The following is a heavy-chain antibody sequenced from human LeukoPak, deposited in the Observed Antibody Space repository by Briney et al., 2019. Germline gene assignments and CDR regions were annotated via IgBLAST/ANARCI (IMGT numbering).Heavy chain of an antibody. V-gene: IGHV1-2*02. D-gene: IGHD3-10*01. CDR3: ARIRISGSYYNY. CDR1: GYSFIYYF. CDR2: INPNSGAT. Sequence: GASVKFSCKASGYSFIYYFIHWVRQAPGQGLELIGWINPNSGATTYAQKFQGRVTVTGDTSFSTAYMELSSLTSDDTAVYYCARIRISGSYYNYWGQGTLVTVSS. J-gene: IGHJ4*02.